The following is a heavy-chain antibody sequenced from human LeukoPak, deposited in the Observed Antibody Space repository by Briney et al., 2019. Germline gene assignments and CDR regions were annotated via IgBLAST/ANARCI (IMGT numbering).Heavy chain of an antibody. CDR1: GYTFTSYY. J-gene: IGHJ4*02. Sequence: ASVKVSCKASGYTFTSYYMHWVRQAPGQGLEWMGIINPSGGSTSYAQKFQGRVTMTRDTSTSTVYMELSSLRSEDTAVYYCARSAGLGDYVWGSYPTYWGQGTLVTVSS. D-gene: IGHD3-16*01. CDR2: INPSGGST. V-gene: IGHV1-46*01. CDR3: ARSAGLGDYVWGSYPTY.